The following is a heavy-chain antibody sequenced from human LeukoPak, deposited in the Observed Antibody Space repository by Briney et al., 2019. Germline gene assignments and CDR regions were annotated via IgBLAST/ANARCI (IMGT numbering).Heavy chain of an antibody. CDR1: GYTFTSYG. CDR2: ISAYNGNT. Sequence: ASVKVSCTASGYTFTSYGISWVRQAPGQGLEWMGWISAYNGNTNYAQKLQGRVTMTTDTSTSTAYMELRSLRSDDTAVFYCARRQARNDAFDIWGQGTMVTVSS. V-gene: IGHV1-18*01. J-gene: IGHJ3*02. CDR3: ARRQARNDAFDI.